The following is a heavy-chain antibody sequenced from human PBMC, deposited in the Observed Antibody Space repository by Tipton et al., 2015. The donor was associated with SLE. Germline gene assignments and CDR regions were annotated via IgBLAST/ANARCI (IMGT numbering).Heavy chain of an antibody. CDR1: GGSITSYY. D-gene: IGHD3-3*01. CDR3: ARHGYDFWSGYYHHVFDV. CDR2: IDQFGSA. V-gene: IGHV4-59*08. Sequence: LRLSCIVSGGSITSYYWSWIRQPPGKRLEWIGYIDQFGSANYNPSLQNRVTISVGRSKTQFSLKLRSVSAADSAMYYCARHGYDFWSGYYHHVFDVWGQGTMLTVSS. J-gene: IGHJ3*01.